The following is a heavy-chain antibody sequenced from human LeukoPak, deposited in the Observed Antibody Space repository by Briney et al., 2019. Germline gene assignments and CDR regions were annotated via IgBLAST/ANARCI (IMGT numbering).Heavy chain of an antibody. Sequence: ASVKVSCKASGYTFTSYYMHWVRQAPGQGLEWMEIINPSGGSTSYAQKFQGRVTMTRDTSTSTVYMELSSLRSEDTAVYYCARNEAVAGMADYWGQGTLVTVSS. V-gene: IGHV1-46*01. J-gene: IGHJ4*02. CDR3: ARNEAVAGMADY. CDR1: GYTFTSYY. D-gene: IGHD6-19*01. CDR2: INPSGGST.